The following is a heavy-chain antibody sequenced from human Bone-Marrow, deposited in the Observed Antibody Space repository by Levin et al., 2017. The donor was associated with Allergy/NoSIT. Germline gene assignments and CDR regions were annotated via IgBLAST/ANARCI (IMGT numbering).Heavy chain of an antibody. CDR2: IKEDGSEK. Sequence: HSGGSLRLSCAASGFTFSNSWMSWVRQTPGKGLEWVANIKEDGSEKYYVDSVKGRFTISRDNAKNSLYVQMNSLRAEDTAVYYCARDQFRRATIGARWFDPWGQGTLVIVSS. D-gene: IGHD5-24*01. J-gene: IGHJ5*02. CDR1: GFTFSNSW. CDR3: ARDQFRRATIGARWFDP. V-gene: IGHV3-7*01.